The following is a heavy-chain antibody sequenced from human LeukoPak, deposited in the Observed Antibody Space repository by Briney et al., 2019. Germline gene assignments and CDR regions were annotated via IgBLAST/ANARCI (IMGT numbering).Heavy chain of an antibody. D-gene: IGHD1-1*01. CDR1: RLTVRSNY. Sequence: GGSLRLSCAASRLTVRSNYMSWVRQAPGKGLEWVSVIYSGGRTYYADAVKGRFTISRDNSKNTLYLQMNSLRAEDTAVYYCARSPYNWNDSPYYMDVWGKGTTVTVSS. J-gene: IGHJ6*03. V-gene: IGHV3-66*02. CDR2: IYSGGRT. CDR3: ARSPYNWNDSPYYMDV.